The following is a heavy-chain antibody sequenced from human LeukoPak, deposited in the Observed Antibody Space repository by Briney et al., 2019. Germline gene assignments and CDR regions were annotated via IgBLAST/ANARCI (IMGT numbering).Heavy chain of an antibody. J-gene: IGHJ4*02. V-gene: IGHV3-64*01. D-gene: IGHD5-18*01. CDR3: ARGGGYSYGFRYFDY. CDR2: TSSNGGST. CDR1: GFTFSSYA. Sequence: GGSLRLSCAASGFTFSSYAMHWVRQAPGKGLEYVSATSSNGGSTYYANSVKGRFTISRDNSKNTLYLQMGSLRAEDMAVYYCARGGGYSYGFRYFDYWGQGTLVTVSS.